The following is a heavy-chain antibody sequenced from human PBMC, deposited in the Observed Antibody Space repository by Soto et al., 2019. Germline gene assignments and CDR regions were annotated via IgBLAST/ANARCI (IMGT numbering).Heavy chain of an antibody. CDR3: ARAREFRDNGGPGGGLDA. CDR2: IYNSGST. CDR1: GASINSFY. J-gene: IGHJ6*02. V-gene: IGHV4-59*01. Sequence: QVQLQESGPGLVKPSATLSLSCTVSGASINSFYWSWIRQPPGKGLEWIGHIYNSGSTNYNPSLKSRVSTSVDRSKNQFSLKLSSMTAADTGVYYCARAREFRDNGGPGGGLDAGGRGTPVTVSS. D-gene: IGHD4-17*01.